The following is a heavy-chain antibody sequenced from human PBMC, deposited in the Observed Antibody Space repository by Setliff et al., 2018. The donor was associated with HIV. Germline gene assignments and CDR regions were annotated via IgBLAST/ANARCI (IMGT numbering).Heavy chain of an antibody. CDR2: ISYGSTYI. CDR3: ARSGGIGNYHWDV. J-gene: IGHJ6*03. Sequence: GGSLRLSCAASGFTFTYASMTWFRQAPGKGLEWVSSISYGSTYIYQSDSVRGRFTISRDDAKKSLYLQMNSLGAEDTAVYYCARSGGIGNYHWDVWGKGTTVTVSS. D-gene: IGHD3-16*01. V-gene: IGHV3-21*01. CDR1: GFTFTYAS.